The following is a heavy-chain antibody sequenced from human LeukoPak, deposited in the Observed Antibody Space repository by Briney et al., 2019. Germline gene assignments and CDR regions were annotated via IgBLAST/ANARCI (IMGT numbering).Heavy chain of an antibody. D-gene: IGHD5-24*01. V-gene: IGHV4-59*11. J-gene: IGHJ5*02. Sequence: PSETLSLTCTVSGGSISSQYWSWLRQPPGKGLEWIGYIYYSGSTNYNPSLKSRVTISVDTSKNQFSLKLSSVTAADTAVYYCARGRAGRWLQFFWFDPWGQGTLVTVSS. CDR1: GGSISSQY. CDR3: ARGRAGRWLQFFWFDP. CDR2: IYYSGST.